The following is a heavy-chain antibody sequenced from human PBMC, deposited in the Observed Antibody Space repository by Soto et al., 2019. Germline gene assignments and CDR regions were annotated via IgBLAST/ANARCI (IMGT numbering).Heavy chain of an antibody. V-gene: IGHV4-34*01. D-gene: IGHD2-8*02. CDR1: GGSFSGYY. Sequence: SETLSLTCAVYGGSFSGYYWTWIRQPPGTGLEWIREINHSGSTNYNPSLKSRVTISVDTSKNQFSLKLTSVIAADTAVYYCARDKITGLFDYWGQGTLVTVSS. CDR2: INHSGST. CDR3: ARDKITGLFDY. J-gene: IGHJ4*02.